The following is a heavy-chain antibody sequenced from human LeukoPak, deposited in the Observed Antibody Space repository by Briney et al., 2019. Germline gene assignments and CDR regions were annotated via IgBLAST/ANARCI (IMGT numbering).Heavy chain of an antibody. CDR1: GFTFSSYA. D-gene: IGHD3-10*01. CDR3: AKDGSSQGFGQ. J-gene: IGHJ4*02. Sequence: GGSLRLSCAASGFTFSSYAMSWVRQAPGKGLEWVLAISGSGGSTYYADSVKGRFTISRDNSKNTLYLQMNSLRAEDTAVYYCAKDGSSQGFGQWGQGTLVTVSS. V-gene: IGHV3-23*01. CDR2: ISGSGGST.